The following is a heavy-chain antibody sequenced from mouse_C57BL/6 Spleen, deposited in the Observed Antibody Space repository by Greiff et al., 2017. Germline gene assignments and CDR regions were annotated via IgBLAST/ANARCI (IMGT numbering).Heavy chain of an antibody. D-gene: IGHD2-1*01. CDR1: GYSFTGYY. CDR3: AREGLDGNWFAY. V-gene: IGHV1-42*01. Sequence: VQLQQSGPELVKPGASVKISCKASGYSFTGYYMNWVKQSPEKSLEWIGEINPSTGGTTYNQKFKAKATLTVDKSSSTAYMQLKSLTSEDSAVYYCAREGLDGNWFAYWGQGTLVTVSA. CDR2: INPSTGGT. J-gene: IGHJ3*01.